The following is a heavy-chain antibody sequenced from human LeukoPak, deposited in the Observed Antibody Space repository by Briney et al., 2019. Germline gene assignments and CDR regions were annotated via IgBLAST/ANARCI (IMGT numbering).Heavy chain of an antibody. V-gene: IGHV3-23*01. CDR2: ISGSGGST. J-gene: IGHJ4*02. Sequence: GGSLRLSCAASGFTFSSYAMSWVRQAPGKGLEGVSAISGSGGSTYYADSVKGRFTISRDSSQNTLYLQMNSLRAEDTAVYYCATSTTVRYFDWPDGRVAWGRGTLVTVSS. CDR3: ATSTTVRYFDWPDGRVA. CDR1: GFTFSSYA. D-gene: IGHD3-9*01.